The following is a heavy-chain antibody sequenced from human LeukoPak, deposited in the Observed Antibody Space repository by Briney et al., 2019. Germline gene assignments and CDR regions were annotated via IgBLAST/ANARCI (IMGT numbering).Heavy chain of an antibody. J-gene: IGHJ3*02. D-gene: IGHD2-21*02. CDR3: GGDRSGAFDI. CDR2: ISYDGSNE. Sequence: PGGSLRLSCAASGFTFSVYAMHWVRQAPGKGLEWVAVISYDGSNEYYVDYVKGRLTISRDNSKNTLYLQMNSLRAEDTAVYYCGGDRSGAFDIWGQGTMVTVSS. V-gene: IGHV3-30*04. CDR1: GFTFSVYA.